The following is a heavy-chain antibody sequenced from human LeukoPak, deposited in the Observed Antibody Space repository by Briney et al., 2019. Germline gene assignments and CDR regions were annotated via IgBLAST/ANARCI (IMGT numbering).Heavy chain of an antibody. Sequence: ASVKVYCKASGGTFSSYPISWVQQATGQVLNSMGRIIPIFGTANYAQKFQGRVTITADESTSTAYMELSSLRSEDTAVYYCARDFCPPKVARPCCFDPWGQGTLVTVSS. CDR2: IIPIFGTA. D-gene: IGHD6-6*01. J-gene: IGHJ5*02. V-gene: IGHV1-69*13. CDR3: ARDFCPPKVARPCCFDP. CDR1: GGTFSSYP.